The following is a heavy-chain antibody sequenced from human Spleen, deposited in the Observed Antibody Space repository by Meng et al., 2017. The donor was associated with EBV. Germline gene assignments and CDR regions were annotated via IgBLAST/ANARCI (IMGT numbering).Heavy chain of an antibody. CDR1: GFTFSSFW. V-gene: IGHV3-74*01. CDR2: TNEDGRTT. J-gene: IGHJ4*02. D-gene: IGHD3-3*02. CDR3: SRDLAGPYDD. Sequence: VEVGEAGGCVVQPGRSLRLFCGATGFTFSSFWMHWVCQAPGKGLEWISRTNEDGRTTTYADSVRGRFTISRDNTKNTLYLQMNSLRVEDTAQYFCSRDLAGPYDDWGQGTLVTVSS.